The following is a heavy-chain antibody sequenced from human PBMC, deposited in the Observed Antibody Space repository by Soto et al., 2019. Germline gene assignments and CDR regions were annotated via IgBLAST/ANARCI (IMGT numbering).Heavy chain of an antibody. Sequence: EVQRLESGGGLVQPGGSLRLSCAASGFTFSSYAISVVRQAPGKGLEWVSCISGSGGSTYYAESVRGRITISRDNSKNTLYLQMNSLRAEDTAVYYCAKDRDGAAAGPTKCYGMDVWGQGTTVTVSS. D-gene: IGHD6-13*01. CDR2: ISGSGGST. J-gene: IGHJ6*02. CDR1: GFTFSSYA. CDR3: AKDRDGAAAGPTKCYGMDV. V-gene: IGHV3-23*01.